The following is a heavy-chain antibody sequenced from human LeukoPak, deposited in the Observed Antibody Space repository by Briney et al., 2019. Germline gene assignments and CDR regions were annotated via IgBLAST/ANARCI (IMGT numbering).Heavy chain of an antibody. V-gene: IGHV3-74*01. CDR1: GFTFSSSW. J-gene: IGHJ1*01. Sequence: QPGGSLRLSCTASGFTFSSSWMHWVRQAPGKGLVWVSRIHSDGTTATYADSVKGRFTISRDNAKSTLYLQMNSLRAEDTAIYYCARDETATGKLFQHWGQGTLVTVSS. CDR2: IHSDGTTA. CDR3: ARDETATGKLFQH. D-gene: IGHD3-9*01.